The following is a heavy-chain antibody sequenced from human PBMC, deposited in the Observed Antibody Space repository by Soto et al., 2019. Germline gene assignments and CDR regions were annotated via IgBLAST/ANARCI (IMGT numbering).Heavy chain of an antibody. CDR3: AKVRWYSVTRV. J-gene: IGHJ4*02. Sequence: EVQLLDSGGGLVQPGGSLRLSCVVSGFTLTDYHMSWVRQAPGKGLECVSAIRNGGDGTHYADSVQGRFTISRDTSKNTLYLQMSSLRVEDTAIYYCAKVRWYSVTRVWGQGNVVTVSS. V-gene: IGHV3-23*01. CDR2: IRNGGDGT. D-gene: IGHD3-10*01. CDR1: GFTLTDYH.